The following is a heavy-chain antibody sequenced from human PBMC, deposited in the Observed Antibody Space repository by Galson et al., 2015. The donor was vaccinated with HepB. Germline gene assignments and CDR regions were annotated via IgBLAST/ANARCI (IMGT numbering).Heavy chain of an antibody. D-gene: IGHD3-22*01. CDR2: ISGSGGST. V-gene: IGHV3-23*01. CDR3: ARSYSATYYYDSSSYLDY. CDR1: GFTFSSYA. J-gene: IGHJ4*02. Sequence: SLRLSCAASGFTFSSYAMSWVRQAPGKGLGWVSGISGSGGSTYYADSVKGRFTISRDKSKNTLYLQMNSLRAEDTAVFYCARSYSATYYYDSSSYLDYWGQGTLVTVSS.